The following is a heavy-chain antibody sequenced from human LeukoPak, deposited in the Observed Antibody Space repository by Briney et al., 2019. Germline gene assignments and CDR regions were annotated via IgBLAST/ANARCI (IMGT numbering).Heavy chain of an antibody. CDR1: GGSISSYY. D-gene: IGHD1-1*01. J-gene: IGHJ5*02. Sequence: KPSETLSLTCTVSGGSISSYYWSWIRLPPGKGLEWIGYIYYTGATYYNPSLKSRVTISVDTSKNQFSLKLSSVTAADTAVYYCARHSAYDLYNWFDPWGQGTLVTVSS. CDR2: IYYTGAT. CDR3: ARHSAYDLYNWFDP. V-gene: IGHV4-59*08.